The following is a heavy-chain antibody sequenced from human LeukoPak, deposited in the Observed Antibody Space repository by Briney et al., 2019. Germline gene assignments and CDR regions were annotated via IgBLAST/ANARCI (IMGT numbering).Heavy chain of an antibody. J-gene: IGHJ4*02. D-gene: IGHD4-23*01. Sequence: GGSLRLSCAASGFTFSSYGMHWVRQAPGKGLEWVAVISYDGSNKYYADSVKGRFTISRDNSKNTLYLQMNSLRAEDTAVYYCARRTTVVTPPDYWGQGTLVTVSS. V-gene: IGHV3-30*03. CDR2: ISYDGSNK. CDR1: GFTFSSYG. CDR3: ARRTTVVTPPDY.